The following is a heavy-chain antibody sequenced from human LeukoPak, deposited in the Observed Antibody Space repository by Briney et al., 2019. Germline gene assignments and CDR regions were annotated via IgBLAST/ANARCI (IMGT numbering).Heavy chain of an antibody. J-gene: IGHJ6*03. Sequence: GGSPRLSCAASGFTFDDYGMSWVRQAPGKGLEWVAGINWNGGSTGYADSVKGRFAISRDNAKNSLYLQMNSLKAEDTALYYCARDRVNDYVWGSSLTDMDVWGKGTTVTVSS. V-gene: IGHV3-20*04. CDR1: GFTFDDYG. CDR3: ARDRVNDYVWGSSLTDMDV. CDR2: INWNGGST. D-gene: IGHD3-16*01.